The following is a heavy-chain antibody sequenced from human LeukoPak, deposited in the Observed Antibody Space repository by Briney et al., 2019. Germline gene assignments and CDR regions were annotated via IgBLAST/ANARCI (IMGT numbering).Heavy chain of an antibody. CDR3: AGGLGSVAADYYYYYMDV. V-gene: IGHV4-34*01. J-gene: IGHJ6*03. D-gene: IGHD2-15*01. CDR1: GGSFSGYY. CDR2: INHSGST. Sequence: PSETLSLTCAVYGGSFSGYYWSWIRQPPGKGLEWIGEINHSGSTNYNPSLKSRVTISVDTSKNQFSLKLSSVTAADTAVYYCAGGLGSVAADYYYYYMDVWGKGTTVTVSS.